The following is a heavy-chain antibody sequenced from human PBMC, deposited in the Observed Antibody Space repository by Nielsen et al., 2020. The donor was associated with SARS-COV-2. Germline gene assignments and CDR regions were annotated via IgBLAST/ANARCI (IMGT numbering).Heavy chain of an antibody. CDR3: ARRSIGDTNWLDP. CDR2: VYPDDSDT. D-gene: IGHD3-16*01. CDR1: GYSFSTYW. V-gene: IGHV5-51*01. J-gene: IGHJ5*02. Sequence: KVSCKGSGYSFSTYWSVWVRQMPGKGLEWMGMVYPDDSDTRYSPSFQGQVTISVDKSIRTAFLQWNSLKASDTAMYYCARRSIGDTNWLDPWGQGTLVTVSS.